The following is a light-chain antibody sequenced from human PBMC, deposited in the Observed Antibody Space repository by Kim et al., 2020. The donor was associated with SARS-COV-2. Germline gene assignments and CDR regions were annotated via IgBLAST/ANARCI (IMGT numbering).Light chain of an antibody. J-gene: IGKJ4*01. CDR3: MQGTHWVT. CDR1: ESLVYSDGNTY. V-gene: IGKV2-30*01. CDR2: KVS. Sequence: QPAPISCKSSESLVYSDGNTYLDWFEQRPGQSPRRLIYKVSDRDSGVPDRFGGSGSGTDFTLKISRGEAEDVGVYYCMQGTHWVTFGGGAKVDSK.